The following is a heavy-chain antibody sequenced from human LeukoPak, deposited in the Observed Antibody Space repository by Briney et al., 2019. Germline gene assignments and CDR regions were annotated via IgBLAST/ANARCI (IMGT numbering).Heavy chain of an antibody. Sequence: PSETLSLTRAVSGYSLSIGYYWGWIRQPPGKGLEWIGSIYHSGSTYYNPSLKSRATISVDTSKNQFSLKLSSVTAADTAVYYCARVPNYYYGSGSSQHNNWFDPWGQGTLVTVSS. J-gene: IGHJ5*02. CDR2: IYHSGST. V-gene: IGHV4-38-2*01. D-gene: IGHD3-10*01. CDR1: GYSLSIGYY. CDR3: ARVPNYYYGSGSSQHNNWFDP.